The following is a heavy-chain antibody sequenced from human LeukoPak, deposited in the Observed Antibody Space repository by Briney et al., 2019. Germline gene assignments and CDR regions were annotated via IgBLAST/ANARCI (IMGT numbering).Heavy chain of an antibody. CDR3: AEGKLGYCSGGSCYGVDY. D-gene: IGHD2-15*01. CDR1: GFTFSSYG. J-gene: IGHJ4*02. CDR2: IRYDGSNK. V-gene: IGHV3-30*02. Sequence: GGSLRLSCAASGFTFSSYGMQWVRQAPGKGLEWVAFIRYDGSNKYCADSVKGRFTISRDNSKNTLYLQMNSLRAEDTAVYYCAEGKLGYCSGGSCYGVDYWGQGTLVTVSS.